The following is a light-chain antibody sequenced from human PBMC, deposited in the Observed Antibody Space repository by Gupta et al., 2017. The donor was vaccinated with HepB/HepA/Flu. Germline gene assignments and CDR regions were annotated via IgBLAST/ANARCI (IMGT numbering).Light chain of an antibody. CDR3: QQQYSTPLT. CDR2: WAS. J-gene: IGKJ4*01. CDR1: QSVLYSSNNKNN. Sequence: DIVMTQSPDSLAVSLGERATINCKSSQSVLYSSNNKNNLAWYQQKPGQPPKLLIYWASTRESGVPDRFSGSGSGTDFTLTISSLQAEDVAVYYCQQQYSTPLTFGGGTKVEIK. V-gene: IGKV4-1*01.